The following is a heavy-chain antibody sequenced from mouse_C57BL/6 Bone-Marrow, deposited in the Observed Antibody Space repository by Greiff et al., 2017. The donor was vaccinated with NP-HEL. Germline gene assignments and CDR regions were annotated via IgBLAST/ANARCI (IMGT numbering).Heavy chain of an antibody. D-gene: IGHD2-4*01. V-gene: IGHV2-5*01. CDR3: APIYYDYGDWYFDV. CDR2: IWRGGST. CDR1: GFSLTSYG. Sequence: VKLMESGPGLVQPSQSLSITCTVSGFSLTSYGVHWVRQSPGTGLAWLGVIWRGGSTDYNAAFMSRLSITKDNSKSQVFCKMNSLQADDTAIYYCAPIYYDYGDWYFDVWGTGTTVTVSS. J-gene: IGHJ1*03.